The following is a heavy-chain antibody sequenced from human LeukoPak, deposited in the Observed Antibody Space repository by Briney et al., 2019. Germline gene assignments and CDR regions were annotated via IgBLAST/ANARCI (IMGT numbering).Heavy chain of an antibody. Sequence: PGRSLRLSCAASGFTFDDYAMHWVRQAPGKGLEWVSGISWNSGSIGYADSVKGRFTISRDNAKNSLYLQMNSLRAEDMALYYCAKGLGSSWFDAFDIWGQGTMVTVSS. CDR1: GFTFDDYA. CDR3: AKGLGSSWFDAFDI. D-gene: IGHD6-13*01. J-gene: IGHJ3*02. V-gene: IGHV3-9*03. CDR2: ISWNSGSI.